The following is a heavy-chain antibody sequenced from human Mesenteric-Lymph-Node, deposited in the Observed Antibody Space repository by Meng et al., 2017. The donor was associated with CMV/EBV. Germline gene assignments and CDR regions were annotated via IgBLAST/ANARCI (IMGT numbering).Heavy chain of an antibody. J-gene: IGHJ3*01. D-gene: IGHD6-6*01. CDR1: GLTFSSYS. Sequence: GESLKISCAASGLTFSSYSMNWVRQAPGKGLEWVSSIDSTGNYIYYADSLKGRFTISRDNAKNSLYLQMNSLRAEDTAVYYCVKQSSIAFDLWGQGTMVTVSS. CDR2: IDSTGNYI. V-gene: IGHV3-21*01. CDR3: VKQSSIAFDL.